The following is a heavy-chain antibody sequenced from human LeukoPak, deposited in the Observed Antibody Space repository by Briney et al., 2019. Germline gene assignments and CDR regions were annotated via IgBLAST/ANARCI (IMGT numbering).Heavy chain of an antibody. V-gene: IGHV3-7*01. CDR2: INQDGSEK. CDR3: ARGGRGYIVVVPAAIDY. Sequence: GGSLRLSCAASGFTFSRYWMSWVRQAPGKGLEWVANINQDGSEKYYVDSVKGRFTISRDSAKNSLYLQMNSLRAEDTAVYYCARGGRGYIVVVPAAIDYWGQGTLVTVSS. D-gene: IGHD2-2*01. CDR1: GFTFSRYW. J-gene: IGHJ4*02.